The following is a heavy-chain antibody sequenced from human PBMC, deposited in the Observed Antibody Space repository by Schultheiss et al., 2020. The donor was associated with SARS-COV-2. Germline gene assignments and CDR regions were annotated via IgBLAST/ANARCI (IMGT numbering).Heavy chain of an antibody. CDR2: IIPIFGTA. D-gene: IGHD3-10*01. CDR3: ARVSRGSGSWGFTGDVDY. V-gene: IGHV1-69*13. Sequence: SVKVSCKASGGTFSSYAISWVRQAPGQGLEWMGGIIPIFGTANYAQKFQGRVTITADESTSTAYMELSSLRSEDTAVYYCARVSRGSGSWGFTGDVDYWGQGTLVTVSS. CDR1: GGTFSSYA. J-gene: IGHJ4*02.